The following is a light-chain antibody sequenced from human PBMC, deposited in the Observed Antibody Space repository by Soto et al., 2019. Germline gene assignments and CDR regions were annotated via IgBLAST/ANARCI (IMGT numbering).Light chain of an antibody. J-gene: IGKJ4*01. V-gene: IGKV1-33*01. CDR3: QQYDNRTLS. Sequence: DIQMTQSPSSLSASVGDRVTISCQASQDITIYLNWYQQKPGKAPKLLIYDASSLETGVQSRLSGSGFWTDLTFTINSLQPEDIATYYCQQYDNRTLSCGGVTKVDIK. CDR2: DAS. CDR1: QDITIY.